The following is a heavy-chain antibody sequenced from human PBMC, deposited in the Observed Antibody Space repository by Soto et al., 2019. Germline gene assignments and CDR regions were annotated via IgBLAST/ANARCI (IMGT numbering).Heavy chain of an antibody. V-gene: IGHV1-24*01. CDR1: GYTLTELS. J-gene: IGHJ4*02. D-gene: IGHD1-1*01. Sequence: ASVKVSCKVSGYTLTELSMHWVRQAPGKGLEWMGGFDPEDGETIYAQKFQGRVTMTEDTSTDTAYMELSSLRSEDTAVYYCATPRILERRSTLFNFDYWGQGTLVTVSS. CDR3: ATPRILERRSTLFNFDY. CDR2: FDPEDGET.